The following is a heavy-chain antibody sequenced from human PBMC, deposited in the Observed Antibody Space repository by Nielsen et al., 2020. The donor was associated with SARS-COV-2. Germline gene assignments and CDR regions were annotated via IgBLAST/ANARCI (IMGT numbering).Heavy chain of an antibody. V-gene: IGHV1-46*01. CDR3: ARGGLVVVDSFDY. CDR2: INSSGGRT. CDR1: GYTFPSHY. D-gene: IGHD2-15*01. Sequence: VKVSCKTSGYTFPSHYVHWVRQAPGQGLEWMGLINSSGGRTIYAQMFQGRVTVTRDTSTSTVYMELSSLRSEDTAVYYCARGGLVVVDSFDYWGQGTLVTVSS. J-gene: IGHJ4*02.